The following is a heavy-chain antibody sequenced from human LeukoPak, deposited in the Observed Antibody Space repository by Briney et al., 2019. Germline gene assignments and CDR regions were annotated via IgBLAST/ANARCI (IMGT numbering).Heavy chain of an antibody. V-gene: IGHV3-23*01. D-gene: IGHD6-19*01. CDR3: AKDLSRAVAADWFDP. J-gene: IGHJ5*02. CDR1: GFTLSNYD. Sequence: GGSLRLSCAASGFTLSNYDMSWVPQAPGKGLEWVSSISDSGGSTYYADSVKGRFTISRDNSKNTLYLQMTNLRAADTAVYYCAKDLSRAVAADWFDPWDQGSLVTVSS. CDR2: ISDSGGST.